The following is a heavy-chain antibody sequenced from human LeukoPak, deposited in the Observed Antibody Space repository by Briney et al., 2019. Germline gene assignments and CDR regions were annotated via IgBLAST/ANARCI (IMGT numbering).Heavy chain of an antibody. D-gene: IGHD1-26*01. Sequence: ASVKVSFKSSGYIFTSYGNSWMRQAPGQGLEWMGWISAYNGNTNYAQKLQGRGTMTTDTSTSTAYMELRSLTSDDTAVFYCARMSGSFSHLLDYWGQGTLVTVSS. CDR1: GYIFTSYG. V-gene: IGHV1-18*01. J-gene: IGHJ4*02. CDR3: ARMSGSFSHLLDY. CDR2: ISAYNGNT.